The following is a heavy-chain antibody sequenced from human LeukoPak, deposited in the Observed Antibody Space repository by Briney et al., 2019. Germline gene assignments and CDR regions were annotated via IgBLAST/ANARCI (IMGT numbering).Heavy chain of an antibody. J-gene: IGHJ4*02. CDR3: ARDGSLPDY. CDR2: IWYDGSNK. Sequence: GRSLRLSCAASGFIFSNYGMHWVRQAPGKGLEWVAVIWYDGSNKYYADSVKGRFTISRDNAKNTLFLQMNSLRAEDTAVYYCARDGSLPDYWGQGTPVTVSS. V-gene: IGHV3-33*01. CDR1: GFIFSNYG. D-gene: IGHD1-26*01.